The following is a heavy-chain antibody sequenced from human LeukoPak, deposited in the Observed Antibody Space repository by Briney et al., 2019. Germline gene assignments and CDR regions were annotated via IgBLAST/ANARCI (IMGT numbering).Heavy chain of an antibody. J-gene: IGHJ6*03. Sequence: SETLSLTCTVSGGSISSSSYYWGWIRQPPGKGLEWIGSIYYSGSTYYNPSLKSRVTISVDTSKNQFSLKLTSVTAADTAVYYCARGPTVARDFYYYFMDVWGKGTTVTVSS. D-gene: IGHD4-17*01. CDR1: GGSISSSSYY. CDR3: ARGPTVARDFYYYFMDV. CDR2: IYYSGST. V-gene: IGHV4-39*07.